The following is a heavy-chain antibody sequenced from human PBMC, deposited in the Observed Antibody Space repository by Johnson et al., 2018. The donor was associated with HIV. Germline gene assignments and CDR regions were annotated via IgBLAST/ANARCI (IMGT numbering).Heavy chain of an antibody. CDR1: GFTFSDYY. Sequence: VQLVESGGGLVKPGGSLRLSCAASGFTFSDYYMSWIRQAPGKGLEWVSYISSSGSTIYYADSVKGRFIISRDNSRNTLYLQMNSLRAEDTALYYCAGRGYYDAFDIWGQGTMVTVSS. J-gene: IGHJ3*02. D-gene: IGHD3-22*01. V-gene: IGHV3-11*01. CDR2: ISSSGSTI. CDR3: AGRGYYDAFDI.